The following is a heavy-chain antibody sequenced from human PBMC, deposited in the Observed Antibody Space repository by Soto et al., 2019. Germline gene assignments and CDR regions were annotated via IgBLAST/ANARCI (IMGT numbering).Heavy chain of an antibody. CDR2: IYYSGST. Sequence: SETLSLTCTVSGGSISSGGYYWSWIRQHPGKGLEWIGYIYYSGSTYYNPSLKSRVTISVDTSKNQFSLKLSSVTAADTAVYYCARDRPSYGMDVWGQGTTVTVSS. J-gene: IGHJ6*02. V-gene: IGHV4-31*03. CDR3: ARDRPSYGMDV. CDR1: GGSISSGGYY.